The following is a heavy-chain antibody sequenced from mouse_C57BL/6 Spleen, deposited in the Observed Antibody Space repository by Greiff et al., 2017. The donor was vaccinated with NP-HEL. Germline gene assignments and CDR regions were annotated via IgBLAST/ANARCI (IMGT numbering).Heavy chain of an antibody. J-gene: IGHJ4*01. CDR3: ARRYYGSYYYAMDY. Sequence: VQLQQPGAELVMPGASVKLSCKASGYTFTSSWMHWVKQRPGQGLEWIGEIDPSDSYTNYNQKFKGKSTLTVDKSSSTAYMQLSSLTSEDSAVYYCARRYYGSYYYAMDYWGQGTSVTVSS. CDR1: GYTFTSSW. V-gene: IGHV1-69*01. D-gene: IGHD1-1*01. CDR2: IDPSDSYT.